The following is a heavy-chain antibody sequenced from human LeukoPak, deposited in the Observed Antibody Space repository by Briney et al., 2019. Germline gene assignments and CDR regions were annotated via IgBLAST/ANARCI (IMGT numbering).Heavy chain of an antibody. CDR2: INPNSGGK. CDR1: GYTCTLYY. Sequence: ASVKLSCKASGYTCTLYYMHWVRQAPGQGHEWMGCINPNSGGKNYAQKIQGRVTMTSDTSISTAYMELSRLTSDDTAVYYCARDQARTYYYDSSGYLDYWGQGTLVTVSS. V-gene: IGHV1-2*02. CDR3: ARDQARTYYYDSSGYLDY. J-gene: IGHJ4*02. D-gene: IGHD3-22*01.